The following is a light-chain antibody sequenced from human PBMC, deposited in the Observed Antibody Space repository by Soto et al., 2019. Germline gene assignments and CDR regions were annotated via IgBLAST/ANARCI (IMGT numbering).Light chain of an antibody. CDR3: QQYNNWLFT. Sequence: EIAMTQSPATLSVSPGERVALSCWASQSVSGNLAWYQQKPGQAPRLLIYGASTRATGIPARFSGSGSGTEFTLTISSLQSEDFAVYYCQQYNNWLFTFGGGTRVEIK. CDR2: GAS. CDR1: QSVSGN. J-gene: IGKJ4*01. V-gene: IGKV3-15*01.